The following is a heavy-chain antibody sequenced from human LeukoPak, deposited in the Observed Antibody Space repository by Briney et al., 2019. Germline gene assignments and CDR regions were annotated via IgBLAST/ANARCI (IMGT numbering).Heavy chain of an antibody. V-gene: IGHV3-9*01. J-gene: IGHJ4*02. D-gene: IGHD6-19*01. CDR2: ISWNSGSI. Sequence: PGGSLRLSCAASGFTFNDYAMHWVRQAPGKGLEWVSGISWNSGSIGYADSVKGRFTISRDNAKNSLFLQMNSLRPEDTALYYCGKDLSAMAGTIGSWGQGTLVTVSS. CDR3: GKDLSAMAGTIGS. CDR1: GFTFNDYA.